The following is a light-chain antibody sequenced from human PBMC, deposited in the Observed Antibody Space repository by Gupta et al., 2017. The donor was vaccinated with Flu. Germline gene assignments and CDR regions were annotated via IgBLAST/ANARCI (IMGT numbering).Light chain of an antibody. CDR1: HGLVYSDGNTY. J-gene: IGKJ1*01. V-gene: IGKV2-30*01. Sequence: ISCRSSHGLVYSDGNTYLQWFKQRPGQSPRRLIALVAHRESGVPDRVSGSGSGTDFTLKISRVEAEDVGIYFCMQGAHWPWTFGQGTKVEIK. CDR2: LVA. CDR3: MQGAHWPWT.